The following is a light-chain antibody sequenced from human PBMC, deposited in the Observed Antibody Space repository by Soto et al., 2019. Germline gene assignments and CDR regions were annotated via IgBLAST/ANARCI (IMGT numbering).Light chain of an antibody. CDR2: EVV. V-gene: IGLV2-8*01. J-gene: IGLJ2*01. CDR1: KNDIGVYDF. CDR3: GSKAGSNKHVV. Sequence: QSALTQPPSASGSPGQSVTISCTGTKNDIGVYDFVSWYQHHPGKAPRLIIYEVVQRPSGVPDRFSGSKSGNTASLTVSGLQAADEADYYCGSKAGSNKHVVFGGGTKLTVL.